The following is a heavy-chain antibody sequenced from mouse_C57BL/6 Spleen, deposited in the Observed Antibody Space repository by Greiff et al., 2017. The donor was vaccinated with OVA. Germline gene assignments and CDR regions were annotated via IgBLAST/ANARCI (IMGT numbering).Heavy chain of an antibody. CDR2: ISNLAYSI. D-gene: IGHD2-4*01. Sequence: DVQLVESGGGLVQPGGSLKLSCAASGFTFSDYGMAWVRQAPRKGPAWVAFISNLAYSIYYADTVTGRFTISRENAKNTLYLEMSRLRSEDTAMYYCARRGDYDGIAYWGQGTLVTVSA. V-gene: IGHV5-15*04. CDR3: ARRGDYDGIAY. CDR1: GFTFSDYG. J-gene: IGHJ3*01.